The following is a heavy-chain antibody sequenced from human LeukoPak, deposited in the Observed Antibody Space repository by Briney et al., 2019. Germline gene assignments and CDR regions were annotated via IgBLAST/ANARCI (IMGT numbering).Heavy chain of an antibody. Sequence: RSGGSLRLSCAASGFTFKTYGLPWVRQAPGKGLEWVAFIRNDGSTKYYADSVKGRFTISRDNSKNTLYLDMNSLTIEETAVYYCAKVHTSSWGFFEVWGRGAPVTVSS. V-gene: IGHV3-30*02. J-gene: IGHJ2*01. CDR2: IRNDGSTK. D-gene: IGHD6-13*01. CDR1: GFTFKTYG. CDR3: AKVHTSSWGFFEV.